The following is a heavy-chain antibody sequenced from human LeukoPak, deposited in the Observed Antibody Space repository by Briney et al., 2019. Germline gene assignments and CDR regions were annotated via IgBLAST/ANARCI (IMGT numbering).Heavy chain of an antibody. CDR2: IPTDETPT. J-gene: IGHJ4*02. D-gene: IGHD3-10*01. CDR3: ARDHYFKIDY. Sequence: GGSLRLSCAASGFIFSNFVIHWVRQAPGKGLVWVSRIPTDETPTNYADSVQGRFTISRDHAKNTLYLQMNNLRAEATAVYYCARDHYFKIDYWGQGTLVTVSS. CDR1: GFIFSNFV. V-gene: IGHV3-74*01.